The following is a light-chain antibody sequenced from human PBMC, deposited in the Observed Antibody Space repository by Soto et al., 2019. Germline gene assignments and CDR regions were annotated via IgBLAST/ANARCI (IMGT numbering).Light chain of an antibody. J-gene: IGLJ1*01. CDR2: DDD. V-gene: IGLV1-51*01. CDR3: GSWDSSLSAYV. CDR1: SSNIGGNS. Sequence: QSVMTQPPSVSAAPGQRVTISCSGSSSNIGGNSVSWYQLLPGTAPKLLIYDDDKRPSGIPDRFSGSKSGTSATLGITGFQTGDEADHYCGSWDSSLSAYVFGTGTKLTVL.